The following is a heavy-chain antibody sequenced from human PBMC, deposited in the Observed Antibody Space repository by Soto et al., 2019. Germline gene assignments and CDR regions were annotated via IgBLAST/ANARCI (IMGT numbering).Heavy chain of an antibody. D-gene: IGHD3-3*01. CDR2: ISSSSSYI. J-gene: IGHJ6*02. CDR1: GFTFSSYS. CDR3: ASDYDFWSGYSPTLYYYYGMDV. V-gene: IGHV3-21*01. Sequence: GGSLRLSCAASGFTFSSYSMNWVRQAPGKGLEWVSSISSSSSYIYYADSVKGRFTISRDNAKNSLYLQMNSLRAEDTAVYYCASDYDFWSGYSPTLYYYYGMDVWGQGTTVTVSS.